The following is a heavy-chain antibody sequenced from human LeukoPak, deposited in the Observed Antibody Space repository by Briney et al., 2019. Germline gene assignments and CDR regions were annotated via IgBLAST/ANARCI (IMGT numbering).Heavy chain of an antibody. CDR1: GFTFSSYW. J-gene: IGHJ4*02. D-gene: IGHD3-10*01. CDR3: AREDVLLWFGELSKKSDY. Sequence: GGSLRLSCAAPGFTFSSYWMSWVRQAPGKGLEWVANIKQDGSEKYYVDSVKGRFTISRDNAKNSLYLQMNSLRAEDTAVYYCAREDVLLWFGELSKKSDYWGQGTLVTVSS. V-gene: IGHV3-7*01. CDR2: IKQDGSEK.